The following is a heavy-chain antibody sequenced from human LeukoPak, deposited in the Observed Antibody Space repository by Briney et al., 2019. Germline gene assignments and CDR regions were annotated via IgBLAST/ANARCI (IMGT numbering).Heavy chain of an antibody. CDR2: INTNTGNP. D-gene: IGHD1-26*01. Sequence: ASVKVSCKASGGTFSSYAISWVRQAPGQGLEWMGWINTNTGNPTYAQGFTGRFVFSLDTSVSTAYLQISSLKAEDTAVYYCARDLSGWELPIYYFDYWGQGTLVTVSS. V-gene: IGHV7-4-1*02. CDR3: ARDLSGWELPIYYFDY. J-gene: IGHJ4*02. CDR1: GGTFSSYA.